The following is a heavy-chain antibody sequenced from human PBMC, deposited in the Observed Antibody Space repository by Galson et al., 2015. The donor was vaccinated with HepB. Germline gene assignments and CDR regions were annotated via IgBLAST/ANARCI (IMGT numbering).Heavy chain of an antibody. V-gene: IGHV3-21*04. CDR1: GFTFSSYS. CDR2: ISSSSSYI. CDR3: ARSGMMEWELLGDY. J-gene: IGHJ4*02. Sequence: SLRLSCAASGFTFSSYSMNWVRQAPGKGLEWVSSISSSSSYIYYADSVKGRFTISRDNAKNSLYLQMNSLRAEDTAVYYCARSGMMEWELLGDYWGQGTLVTVSS. D-gene: IGHD1-26*01.